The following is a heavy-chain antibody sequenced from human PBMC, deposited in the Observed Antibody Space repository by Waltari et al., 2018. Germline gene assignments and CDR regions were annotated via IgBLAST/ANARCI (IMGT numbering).Heavy chain of an antibody. Sequence: QVQLVESGGGVVQPGRSLRLSCAASGFTFSSYAMHWVRQAPGKGLEWVADISYDGRNKYYAGSVKGRFTIARDNSENRVYRQMNRLRAEDTAVYYCARGMPAWEQWLVLYYYYGMDVWGQGTTVTVSS. CDR3: ARGMPAWEQWLVLYYYYGMDV. V-gene: IGHV3-30*04. CDR1: GFTFSSYA. D-gene: IGHD6-19*01. CDR2: ISYDGRNK. J-gene: IGHJ6*02.